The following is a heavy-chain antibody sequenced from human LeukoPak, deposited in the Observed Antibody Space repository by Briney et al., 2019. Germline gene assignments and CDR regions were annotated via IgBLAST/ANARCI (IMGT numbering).Heavy chain of an antibody. CDR1: GFTFSSYG. J-gene: IGHJ4*02. D-gene: IGHD6-19*01. CDR2: IRYDGSNK. Sequence: PGGSLRLSCAASGFTFSSYGMHWVRQAPGKGLEWVAFIRYDGSNKYYEDSVKGRFTISRDNSKNTLYLQMNSLRAEDTAVYYCTKDYSSGWNIDYWGQGTLVTVSS. CDR3: TKDYSSGWNIDY. V-gene: IGHV3-30*02.